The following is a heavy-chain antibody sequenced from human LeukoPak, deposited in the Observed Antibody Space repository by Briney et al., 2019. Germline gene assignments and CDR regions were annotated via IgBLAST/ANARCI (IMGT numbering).Heavy chain of an antibody. CDR2: INPSGGST. CDR1: GGTFSSYA. V-gene: IGHV1-46*01. D-gene: IGHD3-10*02. J-gene: IGHJ1*01. Sequence: ASVKVSCKASGGTFSSYAISWVRQAPGQGLEWMGIINPSGGSTSYPQKFQDRVTMTRDTSTSTVYMELSSLKSGDTAIYYCARGVFGELEKLMFQHWGQGTLVTVSS. CDR3: ARGVFGELEKLMFQH.